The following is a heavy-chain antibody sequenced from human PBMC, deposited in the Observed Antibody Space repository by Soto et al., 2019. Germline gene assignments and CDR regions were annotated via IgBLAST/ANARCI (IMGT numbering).Heavy chain of an antibody. V-gene: IGHV3-30*18. CDR1: GFTFSTYG. CDR2: ISSDGETK. Sequence: VQLVESGGGLVQPGGSLRLSCAASGFTFSTYGIHWVRQAPGKGLEWVGVISSDGETKYYADSVKGRFTISRDNSKNTMYLQMASLRPEDTAVYYCAKEVEVAGDLDYWGHGTLVTVSS. J-gene: IGHJ4*01. CDR3: AKEVEVAGDLDY. D-gene: IGHD6-19*01.